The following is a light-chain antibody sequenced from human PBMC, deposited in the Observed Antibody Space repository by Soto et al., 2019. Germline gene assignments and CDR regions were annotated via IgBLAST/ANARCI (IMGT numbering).Light chain of an antibody. V-gene: IGLV1-44*01. CDR3: AAWDDSLNGWV. J-gene: IGLJ3*02. CDR1: SSNIGSNT. Sequence: QPVLTQPPSASGTPGQRVTISCSGSSSNIGSNTVNWYQQLTGTAPKLLIHSNNQRPSGVPDRFSGSKSGTSASLAISGLQSEDEADYYCAAWDDSLNGWVFGGGTKLTVL. CDR2: SNN.